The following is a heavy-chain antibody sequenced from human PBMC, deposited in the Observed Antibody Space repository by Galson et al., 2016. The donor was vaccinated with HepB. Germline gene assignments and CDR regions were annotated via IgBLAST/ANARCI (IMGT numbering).Heavy chain of an antibody. CDR3: AHSAGWLFDY. Sequence: PALVKPTQTLTLTCTFSGFSLSTSAVGVGWIRQPPGEALEWLALIYWDGDKRYSPSLERRLTITKDTSKNQVVLTMTNMDPLDTATYYCAHSAGWLFDYWGQGTLVTVSS. D-gene: IGHD5-12*01. V-gene: IGHV2-5*02. CDR1: GFSLSTSAVG. J-gene: IGHJ4*02. CDR2: IYWDGDK.